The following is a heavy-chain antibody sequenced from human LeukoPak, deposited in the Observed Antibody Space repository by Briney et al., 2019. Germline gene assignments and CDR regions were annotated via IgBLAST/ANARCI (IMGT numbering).Heavy chain of an antibody. J-gene: IGHJ4*02. D-gene: IGHD4-17*01. V-gene: IGHV4-39*07. Sequence: PSETLSLTCTVSGGSISSSSYYWGWIRQPPGKGLEWIGSIYYSGSTYYNPSLKSRVTISVDTSKNQFSLKLSSVTAADTAVYYCAGKRYGDHLPPDYWGQGTLVTVSS. CDR3: AGKRYGDHLPPDY. CDR1: GGSISSSSYY. CDR2: IYYSGST.